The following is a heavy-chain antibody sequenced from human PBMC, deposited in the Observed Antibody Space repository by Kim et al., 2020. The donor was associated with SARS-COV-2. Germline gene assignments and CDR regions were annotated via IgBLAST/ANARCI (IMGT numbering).Heavy chain of an antibody. Sequence: GESLKISCKGSGYSFTSYWIGWVRQMPGKGLEWMGIIYPGDSDTRYSPSFQGQVTISADKSISTAYLQWSSLKASDTAMYYCARRPPPSLTDIVGAIGFGVEDAFDIWGQGTMVTVSS. J-gene: IGHJ3*02. CDR2: IYPGDSDT. CDR1: GYSFTSYW. CDR3: ARRPPPSLTDIVGAIGFGVEDAFDI. D-gene: IGHD1-26*01. V-gene: IGHV5-51*01.